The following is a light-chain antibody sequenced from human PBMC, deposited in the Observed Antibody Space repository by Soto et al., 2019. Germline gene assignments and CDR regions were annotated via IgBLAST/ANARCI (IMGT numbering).Light chain of an antibody. Sequence: QSVLTQPASVSGSPGQSITLSCTGTSSDVGSYNLVSWYQQHPVKAPKLMIYEGSKRPSGVSNRFSGFKSGNTASLTISGLQAEDEADYYCCSFAGSNTFVFGTGTKLTVL. J-gene: IGLJ1*01. CDR3: CSFAGSNTFV. V-gene: IGLV2-23*03. CDR1: SSDVGSYNL. CDR2: EGS.